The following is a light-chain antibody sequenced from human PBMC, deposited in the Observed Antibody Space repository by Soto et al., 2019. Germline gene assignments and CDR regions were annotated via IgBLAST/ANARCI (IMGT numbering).Light chain of an antibody. V-gene: IGLV2-11*01. CDR3: CSYAVTSTYL. CDR2: DVT. J-gene: IGLJ1*01. Sequence: QSALTQPASVSGSPGQSITISCTGTSSDVGGYNYVSWYQQHPGKAPKLMIYDVTERPSGVPDRFSGSKSGNTASLTISGIRAEDEADYYCCSYAVTSTYLFGTGTKLTVL. CDR1: SSDVGGYNY.